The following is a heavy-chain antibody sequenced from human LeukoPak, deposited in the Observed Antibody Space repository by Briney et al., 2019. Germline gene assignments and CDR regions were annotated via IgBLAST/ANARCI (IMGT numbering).Heavy chain of an antibody. D-gene: IGHD5-24*01. J-gene: IGHJ4*02. V-gene: IGHV3-33*08. CDR2: IWYDGSNK. CDR3: ARGGPRWHLDY. Sequence: PGGSLRLSCAASGFTFSSYGMHWVRQAPGKGLEWVAVIWYDGSNKYYADSVKGRFTISRDNSKNTLYLQMNSLRAEDTAVYYCARGGPRWHLDYWGQGTLVTVSS. CDR1: GFTFSSYG.